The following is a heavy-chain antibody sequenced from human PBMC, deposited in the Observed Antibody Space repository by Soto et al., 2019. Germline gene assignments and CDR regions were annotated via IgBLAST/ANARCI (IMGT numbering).Heavy chain of an antibody. D-gene: IGHD6-6*01. CDR3: TTDFRLDLPQMTLKAFDI. Sequence: PGGSLRLSCAASGFTFSNAWMSWVRQAPGKGLEWVGRIKSKTDGGTTDYAAPVKGRFTISRDDSKNTLYLQMNSLKTEDTAVYYCTTDFRLDLPQMTLKAFDIWGQGTMVTVSS. V-gene: IGHV3-15*01. CDR2: IKSKTDGGTT. CDR1: GFTFSNAW. J-gene: IGHJ3*02.